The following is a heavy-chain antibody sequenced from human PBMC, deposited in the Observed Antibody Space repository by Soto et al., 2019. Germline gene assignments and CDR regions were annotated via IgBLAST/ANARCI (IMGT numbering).Heavy chain of an antibody. CDR2: IIPIFGTA. D-gene: IGHD1-26*01. CDR3: ARDRGVWELPKRYYYGMDV. J-gene: IGHJ6*02. V-gene: IGHV1-69*13. CDR1: GGTFSSYA. Sequence: SVKVSCKASGGTFSSYAISWVRQAPGQGLEWMGGIIPIFGTANYAQKFQGRVTITADESTSTAYMELSSLRSEDTAVYYCARDRGVWELPKRYYYGMDVWGQGTTVTVSS.